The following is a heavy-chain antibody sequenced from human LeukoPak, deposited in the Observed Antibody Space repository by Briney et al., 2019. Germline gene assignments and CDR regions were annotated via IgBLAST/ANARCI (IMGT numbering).Heavy chain of an antibody. D-gene: IGHD2-21*01. J-gene: IGHJ4*02. V-gene: IGHV3-23*01. CDR1: GFTFSSHA. CDR3: AKDTYWGGDCYSGLDY. CDR2: ISGSGAGT. Sequence: PGGSLRLSCAASGFTFSSHAMSWVRQAPEKGLEWVSGISGSGAGTYYADSVKGRFTISRDNSKNTLYLQMNSLRAEDTAVYYCAKDTYWGGDCYSGLDYWGQGTLVTVSS.